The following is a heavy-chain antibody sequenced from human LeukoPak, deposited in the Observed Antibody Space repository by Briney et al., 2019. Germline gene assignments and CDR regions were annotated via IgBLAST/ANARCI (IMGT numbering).Heavy chain of an antibody. V-gene: IGHV3-21*01. CDR2: ISSSSPYI. J-gene: IGHJ4*02. CDR1: GFTFSSYS. CDR3: ARFQGAHY. D-gene: IGHD4/OR15-4a*01. Sequence: GGSLRLSCAASGFTFSSYSMDWVRQAPGMGLEWVSSISSSSPYIHYADSVKGRFTISRDNTKNSLYLQMNSLRAEDTAAYYCARFQGAHYWGQGTLVTVSS.